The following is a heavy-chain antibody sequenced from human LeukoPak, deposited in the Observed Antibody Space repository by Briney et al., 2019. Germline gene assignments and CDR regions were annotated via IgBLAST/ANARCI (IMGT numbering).Heavy chain of an antibody. CDR3: ARDRYGSSTSCYLDFDY. CDR2: ISSSSSTI. D-gene: IGHD2-2*01. V-gene: IGHV3-48*01. J-gene: IGHJ4*02. CDR1: GFTFSSYS. Sequence: PGGSLRLSCAASGFTFSSYSMSWVRLGPGKGLEWVSYISSSSSTIHYADSVKGRFTISRDNAKKSLYLQMNSLRAEDTAVYCCARDRYGSSTSCYLDFDYWGQGTLVTVSS.